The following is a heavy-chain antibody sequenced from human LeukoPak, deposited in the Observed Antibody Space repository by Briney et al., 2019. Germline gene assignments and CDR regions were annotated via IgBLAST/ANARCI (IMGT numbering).Heavy chain of an antibody. J-gene: IGHJ6*02. Sequence: GASVKVSCKASGYTFTGYYMHWVRQAPGQGLEWMGWINPNSGGTNYAQKFQGRVTMTRDTSISTAYMELRSLRSDDTAVYYCARSSRGATYYYYGMDVWGQGTTVTVSS. V-gene: IGHV1-2*02. CDR2: INPNSGGT. CDR3: ARSSRGATYYYYGMDV. D-gene: IGHD1-26*01. CDR1: GYTFTGYY.